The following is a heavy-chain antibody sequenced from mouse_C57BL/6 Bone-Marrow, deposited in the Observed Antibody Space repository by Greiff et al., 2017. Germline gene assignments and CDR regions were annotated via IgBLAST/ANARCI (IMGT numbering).Heavy chain of an antibody. D-gene: IGHD2-1*01. V-gene: IGHV5-16*01. Sequence: DVHLVESEGGLVQPGSSMKLSCTASGFTFSDYYMAWVRQVPEKGLEWVANINYDGSSTYYLDSLKSRFIISRDNAKNILYLQMSSLKSEDTATYYCARGYGNYLDAMDYWGQGTSVTVSS. J-gene: IGHJ4*01. CDR3: ARGYGNYLDAMDY. CDR2: INYDGSST. CDR1: GFTFSDYY.